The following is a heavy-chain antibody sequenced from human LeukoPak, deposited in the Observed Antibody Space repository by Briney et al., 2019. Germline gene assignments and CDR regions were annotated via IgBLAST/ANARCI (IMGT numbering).Heavy chain of an antibody. CDR1: GYTFTSYW. D-gene: IGHD3-9*01. Sequence: GEPLKISCKGSGYTFTSYWIGWVRQLPGKGLEWMGIIHPVDSDTRSSPSFHGQVTLSADQSISTAYLQWSSLKASDTAMYYCARQYYDILTGHNWFDTWGQGTLVTVSS. CDR3: ARQYYDILTGHNWFDT. CDR2: IHPVDSDT. J-gene: IGHJ5*02. V-gene: IGHV5-51*01.